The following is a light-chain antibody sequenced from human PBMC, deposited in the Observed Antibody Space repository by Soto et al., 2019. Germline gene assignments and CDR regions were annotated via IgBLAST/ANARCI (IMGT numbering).Light chain of an antibody. CDR1: TSDVGSHNF. V-gene: IGLV2-14*01. CDR2: EVT. CDR3: SSFTNSILV. J-gene: IGLJ3*02. Sequence: QSVLTQPASVSGSPGQSITISCTGTTSDVGSHNFDSWYQQLPGKAPKLLIYEVTNRPSGTSNRFSGSKSGNTASLTISGLQAEDEADYYCSSFTNSILVFGGGTKLTVL.